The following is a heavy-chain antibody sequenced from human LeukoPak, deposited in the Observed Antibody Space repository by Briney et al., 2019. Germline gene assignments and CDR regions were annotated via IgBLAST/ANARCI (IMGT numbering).Heavy chain of an antibody. CDR2: ISDSGGST. CDR1: GFPFSSYA. V-gene: IGHV3-64D*09. J-gene: IGHJ5*02. CDR3: AKRWQLNFDP. Sequence: GGSLRLSCSASGFPFSSYAMHWVRQAPGKGLEYVSAISDSGGSTYYADSVKGRFTISRDNSKNTLYLQMSSLRAEDTAVYYCAKRWQLNFDPWGQGTLVTVSS. D-gene: IGHD2-15*01.